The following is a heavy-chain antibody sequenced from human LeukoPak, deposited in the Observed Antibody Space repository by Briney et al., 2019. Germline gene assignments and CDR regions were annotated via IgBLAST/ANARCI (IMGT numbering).Heavy chain of an antibody. D-gene: IGHD3-10*01. V-gene: IGHV4-30-4*01. CDR1: GGSISSGDYY. CDR3: ARRITMVRGAIILNWFDP. Sequence: SETLSLTCTVSGGSISSGDYYWSWLRQPPGTGLEWIGYIYYSGSTYYNPSLKSRVTISVGTSKNQFSLKLSSVTAADTAVYYCARRITMVRGAIILNWFDPWGQGTLVTVSS. J-gene: IGHJ5*02. CDR2: IYYSGST.